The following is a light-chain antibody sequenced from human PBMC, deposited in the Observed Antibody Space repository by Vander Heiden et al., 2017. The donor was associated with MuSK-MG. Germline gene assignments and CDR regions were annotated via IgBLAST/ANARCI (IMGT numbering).Light chain of an antibody. CDR3: SSYATSRRYV. CDR2: DVS. Sequence: QSALTQPASVSGSPGQSITISCTGTNNDVGGYGYVSWYQQHPGKAPKLMIYDVSIRTSGVSDRFSGSKSDNTASLTISGLQPEDEADYYCSSYATSRRYVFGTGTKVTVL. J-gene: IGLJ1*01. CDR1: NNDVGGYGY. V-gene: IGLV2-14*03.